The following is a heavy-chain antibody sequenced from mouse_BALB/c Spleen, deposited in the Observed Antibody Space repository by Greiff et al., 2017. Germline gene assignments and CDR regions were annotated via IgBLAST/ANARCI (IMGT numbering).Heavy chain of an antibody. Sequence: VKVVESGPGLVAPSQSLSITCTVSGFSLTSYGVHWVRQPPGKGLEWLGVIWAGGSTNYNSALMSRLSISKDNSKSQVFLKMNSLQTDDTAMYYCARGEDYGYHFDYWGQGTTLTVSS. J-gene: IGHJ2*01. CDR3: ARGEDYGYHFDY. V-gene: IGHV2-9*02. CDR1: GFSLTSYG. CDR2: IWAGGST. D-gene: IGHD2-2*01.